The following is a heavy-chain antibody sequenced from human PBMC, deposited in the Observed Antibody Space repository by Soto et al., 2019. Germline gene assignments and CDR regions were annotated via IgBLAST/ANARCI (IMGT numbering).Heavy chain of an antibody. V-gene: IGHV4-59*01. CDR2: IYYSGST. J-gene: IGHJ6*02. Sequence: SETLSLTCTVSGGSISSYYWSWIRQPPGKGLEWIGYIYYSGSTNYNPSLKSRVTISVDTSKNQFSLKLSSVTAADTAVYYCARVSEQLVPDYYYGMDVWGQGTTVTVSS. CDR1: GGSISSYY. CDR3: ARVSEQLVPDYYYGMDV. D-gene: IGHD6-6*01.